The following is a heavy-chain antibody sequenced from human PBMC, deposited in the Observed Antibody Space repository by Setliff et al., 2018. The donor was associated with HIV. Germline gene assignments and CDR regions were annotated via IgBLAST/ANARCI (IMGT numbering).Heavy chain of an antibody. D-gene: IGHD1-26*01. CDR1: GDSISGSSYY. CDR3: AKTSVGATGLYAFDI. CDR2: IFYTGST. Sequence: SETLSLTCTVSGDSISGSSYYWGWIRQPPGKGLEWIGSIFYTGSTYYNPSLKSRVTISADTSNNQFSLRLTSMTAADTAVYYCAKTSVGATGLYAFDIWGQGTMVTVSS. V-gene: IGHV4-39*07. J-gene: IGHJ3*02.